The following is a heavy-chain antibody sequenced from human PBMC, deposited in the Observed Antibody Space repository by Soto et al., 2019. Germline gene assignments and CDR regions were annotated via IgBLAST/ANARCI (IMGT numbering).Heavy chain of an antibody. CDR1: SGSISSSNW. CDR2: IYHSGST. J-gene: IGHJ4*02. CDR3: ARALRSYYGSGREGFDY. D-gene: IGHD3-10*01. V-gene: IGHV4-4*02. Sequence: QVQLQESGPGLVKPSGTLSLTCAVSSGSISSSNWWSWVRQPPGKGLEWIGEIYHSGSTNYNPSLKSRVTISVDKSKNQFSLKLSSVTDADTAVYYCARALRSYYGSGREGFDYWGQGTLVTVSS.